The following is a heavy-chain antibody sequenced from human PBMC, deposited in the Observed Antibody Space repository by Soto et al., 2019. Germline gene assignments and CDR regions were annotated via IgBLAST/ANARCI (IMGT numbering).Heavy chain of an antibody. Sequence: QVQLVQSGAEVKKSGASVKVSCKASGYTFTDYNMHWVRQAPGQRLEWMGWINPNSGGTENAQKFQGRLTMTRDTSISTAYMELSNLRSDDTAIDYCARPNNSGYYNGDACDIWGQGAMVTVSS. CDR2: INPNSGGT. D-gene: IGHD3-22*01. CDR1: GYTFTDYN. CDR3: ARPNNSGYYNGDACDI. J-gene: IGHJ3*02. V-gene: IGHV1-2*02.